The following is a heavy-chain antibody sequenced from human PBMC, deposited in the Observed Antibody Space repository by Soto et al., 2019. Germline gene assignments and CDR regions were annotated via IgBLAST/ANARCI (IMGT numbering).Heavy chain of an antibody. D-gene: IGHD2-15*01. V-gene: IGHV1-46*01. CDR1: GYTFTSYY. J-gene: IGHJ4*02. Sequence: ASVKGSCKASGYTFTSYYMHWVRQAPGQGLEWMGIINPSGGSTSYAQKFQGRVTMTRDTSTSTVYMELSSPRSEDTAVYYCARTGSLGCSGGSSNCSARPHFFDYWGQGTLVTVSS. CDR2: INPSGGST. CDR3: ARTGSLGCSGGSSNCSARPHFFDY.